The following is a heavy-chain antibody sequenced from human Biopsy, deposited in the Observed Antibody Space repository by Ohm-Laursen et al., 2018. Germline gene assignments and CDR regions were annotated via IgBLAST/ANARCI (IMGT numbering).Heavy chain of an antibody. Sequence: SVKVSCKASGYTFTDYDIIWVRQATGQGPEWMGWMNPKSGKTGYEQKFRGRVAMTRDTSTGTVYMDLNSLGSEDTAVYYCARAGVGSDGTDSYYYGMDVWGPGTTVTVSS. CDR1: GYTFTDYD. D-gene: IGHD5-24*01. CDR3: ARAGVGSDGTDSYYYGMDV. V-gene: IGHV1-8*01. CDR2: MNPKSGKT. J-gene: IGHJ6*02.